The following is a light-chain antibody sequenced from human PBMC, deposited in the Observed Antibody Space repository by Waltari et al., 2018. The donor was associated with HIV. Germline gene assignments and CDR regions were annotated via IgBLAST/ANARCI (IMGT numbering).Light chain of an antibody. CDR3: LQGYSSILT. J-gene: IGKJ3*01. V-gene: IGKV1-39*01. Sequence: DIQVTQSPSSLSASVGDRVTIICRTSENINTFLNWFQQKPGKIPRLVIYGASRLESGVPSRFSGTGSGTEFSLTISGLQPEDFATYYGLQGYSSILTFGPGTKVEVK. CDR1: ENINTF. CDR2: GAS.